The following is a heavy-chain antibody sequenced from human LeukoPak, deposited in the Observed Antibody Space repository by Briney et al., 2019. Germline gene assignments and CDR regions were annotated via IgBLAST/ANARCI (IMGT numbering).Heavy chain of an antibody. CDR1: GGSFSGYY. Sequence: SETLSLTCTVYGGSFSGYYWTWIRQPPGKGLEWIGEIIHSGSTNYDSSLKGRVTISVDTSKNQFSLKLSSVTAADTAVYYCARGTGRDGIDYWGQGTLVTVSS. V-gene: IGHV4-34*01. J-gene: IGHJ4*02. CDR2: IIHSGST. CDR3: ARGTGRDGIDY. D-gene: IGHD5-24*01.